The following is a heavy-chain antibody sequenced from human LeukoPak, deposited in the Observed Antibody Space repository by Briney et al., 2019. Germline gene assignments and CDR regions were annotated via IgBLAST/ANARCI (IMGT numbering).Heavy chain of an antibody. CDR3: TRGKGDQGWY. J-gene: IGHJ4*02. CDR1: GFTFNSYE. D-gene: IGHD2-15*01. V-gene: IGHV3-48*03. Sequence: GGSLRLSCAASGFTFNSYEMNWVRQAPGKGLEWVSYISSSGSTIYYADSVKGRFTISRDNAKNSLYLQMNSLRAEDTAVYYCTRGKGDQGWYWGQGTLVTVSS. CDR2: ISSSGSTI.